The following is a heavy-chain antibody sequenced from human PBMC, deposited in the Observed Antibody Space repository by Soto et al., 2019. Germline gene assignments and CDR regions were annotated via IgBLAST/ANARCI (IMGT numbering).Heavy chain of an antibody. Sequence: HPGGSLRLSCAASGFTFSSYAMSWVRQAPGKGLDWVSMISGSGGSTDYADSVKGRFTISRDNSKNTLYLQMNSLRAEDTAVYYCAKNTVAENSFFFDYWGQGARVTVSS. V-gene: IGHV3-23*01. D-gene: IGHD6-19*01. CDR2: ISGSGGST. CDR1: GFTFSSYA. J-gene: IGHJ4*02. CDR3: AKNTVAENSFFFDY.